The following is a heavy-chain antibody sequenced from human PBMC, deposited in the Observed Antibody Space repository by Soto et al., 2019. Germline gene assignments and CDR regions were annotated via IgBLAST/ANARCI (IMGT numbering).Heavy chain of an antibody. CDR2: ISYTGST. V-gene: IGHV4-59*01. CDR1: GGSISSYY. CDR3: AREGGPYYFDY. Sequence: QVPLQESGPGLVKPSETLSLTCTVSGGSISSYYWSWIRQPPGKGLEWIWYISYTGSTNYNPSLKSRITISVDTSKNQLHLRVTSVTAADTAMYYCAREGGPYYFDYWGQGALVTVSS. J-gene: IGHJ4*02.